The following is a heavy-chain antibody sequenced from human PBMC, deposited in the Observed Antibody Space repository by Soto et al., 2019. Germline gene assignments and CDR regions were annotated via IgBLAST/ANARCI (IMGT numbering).Heavy chain of an antibody. Sequence: ASVKVSCKASGYTFTSYGISWVRQAPGQGLEWMGWISAYNGNTNYAQKLQGRVTMTTDTSTSTAYMELRSLRSDDTAVYYCARVHLIAADGYNWFDPWGQGTLVTVS. D-gene: IGHD6-13*01. J-gene: IGHJ5*02. CDR3: ARVHLIAADGYNWFDP. CDR2: ISAYNGNT. V-gene: IGHV1-18*01. CDR1: GYTFTSYG.